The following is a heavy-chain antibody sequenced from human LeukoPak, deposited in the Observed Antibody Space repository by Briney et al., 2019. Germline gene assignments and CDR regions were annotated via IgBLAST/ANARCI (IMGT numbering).Heavy chain of an antibody. CDR3: ARTPGDVVVPAAI. CDR2: ISSSSSYI. J-gene: IGHJ4*02. V-gene: IGHV3-21*01. CDR1: GFTFTSYS. Sequence: GGSLRLSCAASGFTFTSYSMNWVRQAPGKALERVSSISSSSSYIYYADSVKGRFTISRDNAKNSLYLQMHSLRAEDTAVYYCARTPGDVVVPAAIWGQGTLVTVSS. D-gene: IGHD2-2*01.